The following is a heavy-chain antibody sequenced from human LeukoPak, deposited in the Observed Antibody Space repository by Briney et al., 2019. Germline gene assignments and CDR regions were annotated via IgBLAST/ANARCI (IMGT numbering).Heavy chain of an antibody. CDR1: GFIFSSYG. CDR3: ANDGIPHY. CDR2: ISYDGSNK. J-gene: IGHJ4*02. Sequence: GGSLRLSCAASGFIFSSYGMHWVRQAPGKGLEWVAVISYDGSNKYYADSVKGRFTISRDNSKNTLYLQMNSLRAEDTAVYYCANDGIPHYWGQGTLVTVSS. V-gene: IGHV3-30*18.